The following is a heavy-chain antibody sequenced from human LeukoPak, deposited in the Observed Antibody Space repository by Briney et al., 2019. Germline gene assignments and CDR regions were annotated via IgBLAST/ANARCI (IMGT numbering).Heavy chain of an antibody. CDR2: ISYDGSNK. CDR1: GFTFSSYA. D-gene: IGHD6-19*01. V-gene: IGHV3-30*04. CDR3: TKGPSGIAVAGSPKYFQH. J-gene: IGHJ1*01. Sequence: PGRSLRLSCAASGFTFSSYAMHWVRQAPGKGLEWVAVISYDGSNKYYADSVKGRFTISRDNAKNSLYLQMNSLRAEDTALYYCTKGPSGIAVAGSPKYFQHWGQGTLVTVSS.